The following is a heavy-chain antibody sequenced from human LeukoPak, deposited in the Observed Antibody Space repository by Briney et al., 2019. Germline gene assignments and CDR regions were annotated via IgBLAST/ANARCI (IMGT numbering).Heavy chain of an antibody. CDR3: ARAPRVAERRAVAGNFDY. J-gene: IGHJ4*02. CDR2: ICYSGGT. D-gene: IGHD6-19*01. V-gene: IGHV4-39*07. CDR1: GGSISSSSYY. Sequence: SETLSLTCTVSGGSISSSSYYWGWIRQPPGKGLEWIGSICYSGGTYYNPSLKSRVTISVDTSKNQFSLKLSSVTAADTAVYYCARAPRVAERRAVAGNFDYWGQGTLVTVSS.